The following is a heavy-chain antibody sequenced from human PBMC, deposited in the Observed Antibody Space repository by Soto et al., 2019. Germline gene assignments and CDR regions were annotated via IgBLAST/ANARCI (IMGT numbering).Heavy chain of an antibody. D-gene: IGHD3-3*01. V-gene: IGHV1-46*03. J-gene: IGHJ5*02. CDR2: INPSGGST. Sequence: ASVKVSFKASGYTFTSYYMHWVRQAPGQGLEWMGIINPSGGSTSYAQKFQGRVTMTRDTSTSTVYMELSSLRSEDTAVYYCARDVTITIFGVAHNWFDPWGQGTLVTVSS. CDR3: ARDVTITIFGVAHNWFDP. CDR1: GYTFTSYY.